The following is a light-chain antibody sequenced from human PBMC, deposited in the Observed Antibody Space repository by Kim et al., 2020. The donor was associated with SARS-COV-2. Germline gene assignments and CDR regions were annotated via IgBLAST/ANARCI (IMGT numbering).Light chain of an antibody. Sequence: GQSVTISCTGTSSDVGGYNYVSWYQQHPGKAPKLMIYEVSKGPSGVPDRFSGSKSGNTASLTVSGLQAEDEADYYCSSYAGSNNLVFGGGTQLTVL. CDR1: SSDVGGYNY. J-gene: IGLJ2*01. CDR3: SSYAGSNNLV. V-gene: IGLV2-8*01. CDR2: EVS.